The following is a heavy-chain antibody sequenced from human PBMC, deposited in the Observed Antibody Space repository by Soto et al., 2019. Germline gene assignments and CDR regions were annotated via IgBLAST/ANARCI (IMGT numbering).Heavy chain of an antibody. V-gene: IGHV1-69*08. CDR2: IIPIQNKA. Sequence: QVQLVQSGAELKKPGSSVKVSCEASGGSFISYSFTWVRQAPGQGLEWMGRIIPIQNKANYALKFQDRVTIPAERSRRTAYMELRSRRPEDRAVYYCGKVLLFVAPPYMDVGGKGTTVTVSS. CDR1: GGSFISYS. CDR3: GKVLLFVAPPYMDV. D-gene: IGHD2-15*01. J-gene: IGHJ6*03.